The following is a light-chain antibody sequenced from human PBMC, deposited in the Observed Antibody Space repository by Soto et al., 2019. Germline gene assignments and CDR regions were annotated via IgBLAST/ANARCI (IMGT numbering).Light chain of an antibody. CDR2: EVS. CDR3: LSYTSSNTRV. V-gene: IGLV2-14*01. Sequence: QSALTQPASVSGSPGQSITISCTGTSSDVGGYKYVSWYQHHPGKVPKLMIYEVSNRPSGISSRFSGSKSGNTASPTISGLQAEDEADYYCLSYTSSNTRVFGGGTKLTVL. J-gene: IGLJ2*01. CDR1: SSDVGGYKY.